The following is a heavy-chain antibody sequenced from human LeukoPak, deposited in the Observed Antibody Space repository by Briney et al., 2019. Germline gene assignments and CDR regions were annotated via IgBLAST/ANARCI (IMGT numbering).Heavy chain of an antibody. CDR3: AKLNIVATFFDY. Sequence: PGGSLRLSCAASGFTFSSYSMNWVRQAPGKGLEWVSSISSSSSYIYYADSVKGRFTISRDNAKNSLELQMNSLRAEDTAVYYCAKLNIVATFFDYWGQGTLVTVSS. V-gene: IGHV3-21*04. D-gene: IGHD5-12*01. CDR1: GFTFSSYS. CDR2: ISSSSSYI. J-gene: IGHJ4*02.